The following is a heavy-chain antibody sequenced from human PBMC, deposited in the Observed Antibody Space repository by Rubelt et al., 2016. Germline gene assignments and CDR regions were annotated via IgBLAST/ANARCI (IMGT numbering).Heavy chain of an antibody. Sequence: VKKPGSSVKVSCKASGGTFSSYAISWVRQAPGQGLEWMGGIIPIFGTANYAQKFQGRVTITADKSTSTAYMELSSLRSEDTAVYYCARDPPLLGYFDWLYGNYYGMDVWGQGTTVTVSS. V-gene: IGHV1-69*06. J-gene: IGHJ6*02. CDR1: GGTFSSYA. CDR3: ARDPPLLGYFDWLYGNYYGMDV. D-gene: IGHD3-9*01. CDR2: IIPIFGTA.